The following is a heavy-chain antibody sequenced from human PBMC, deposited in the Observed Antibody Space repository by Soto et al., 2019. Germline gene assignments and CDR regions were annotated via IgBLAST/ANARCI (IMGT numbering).Heavy chain of an antibody. CDR1: GYTFTSYG. Sequence: ASVKVSCKASGYTFTSYGISWVRQAPGQGLEWMGWISAYNGNTNYAQKLQGRVTMTTDTSTSTAYMELRSLRSDDTAVYYCARGSADYYDSSGYFLLAYWGQGTLVTVSS. D-gene: IGHD3-22*01. CDR3: ARGSADYYDSSGYFLLAY. CDR2: ISAYNGNT. V-gene: IGHV1-18*01. J-gene: IGHJ4*02.